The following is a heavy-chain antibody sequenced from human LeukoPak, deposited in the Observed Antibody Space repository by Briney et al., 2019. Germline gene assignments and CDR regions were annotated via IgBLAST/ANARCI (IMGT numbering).Heavy chain of an antibody. V-gene: IGHV1-18*01. CDR3: ARSGIFQHSPYSSGWYSCRNIEKFDY. Sequence: ASVKVSCKASGYTFTNYGISWVRQAPGQGLEWMGWISAYNGNTNFAQNLQGRVTMTTDTSTSTSYMELRSLRSDDTAVYYCARSGIFQHSPYSSGWYSCRNIEKFDYWGQGTLVTVSS. J-gene: IGHJ4*02. CDR1: GYTFTNYG. CDR2: ISAYNGNT. D-gene: IGHD6-19*01.